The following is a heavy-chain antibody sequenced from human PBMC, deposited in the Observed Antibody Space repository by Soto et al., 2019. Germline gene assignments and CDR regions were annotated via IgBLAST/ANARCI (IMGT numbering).Heavy chain of an antibody. Sequence: EVQLVESGGGLVQPGGSLRLSCAASGFTFSSYWMHWVRQAPGKGLLWVSRIKTDGSSTNYADSVKGRFTISRDNAKNMLYLQMNSLRPEDTAVYYCTREKFDPWGQGTLVTVSS. J-gene: IGHJ5*02. CDR2: IKTDGSST. CDR1: GFTFSSYW. CDR3: TREKFDP. V-gene: IGHV3-74*01.